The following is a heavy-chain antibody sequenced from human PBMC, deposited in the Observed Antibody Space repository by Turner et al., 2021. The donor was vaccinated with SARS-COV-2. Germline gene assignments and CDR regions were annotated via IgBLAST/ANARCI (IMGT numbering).Heavy chain of an antibody. D-gene: IGHD6-19*01. V-gene: IGHV3-30*18. J-gene: IGHJ6*03. Sequence: HVQLVESGGGVVQPGRSLRLSCAASGFTFSSYGMHWVRQAPGKGLEWVAVISYDGSNKYYADSVKGRFTISRDNSKNTLYLQMNSLRAEDTAVYYCAKAETYSSGWSGGRSYYYYYMDVWGKGTTVTVSS. CDR3: AKAETYSSGWSGGRSYYYYYMDV. CDR1: GFTFSSYG. CDR2: ISYDGSNK.